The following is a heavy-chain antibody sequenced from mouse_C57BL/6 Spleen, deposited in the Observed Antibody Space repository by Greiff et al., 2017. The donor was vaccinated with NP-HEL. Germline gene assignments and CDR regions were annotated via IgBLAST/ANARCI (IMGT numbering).Heavy chain of an antibody. CDR1: GYTFTEYT. V-gene: IGHV1-62-2*01. D-gene: IGHD2-12*01. J-gene: IGHJ4*01. CDR2: FYPGSGSI. Sequence: QVQLQQSGAELVKPGASVKLSCKASGYTFTEYTIHWVKQRPGQGLEWIGWFYPGSGSIKYNEKFKDKATLTADKSSSTVYMELSRLTSDDSAVYFCARHESMGTTGRYYAMDYWGQGTSVTVSS. CDR3: ARHESMGTTGRYYAMDY.